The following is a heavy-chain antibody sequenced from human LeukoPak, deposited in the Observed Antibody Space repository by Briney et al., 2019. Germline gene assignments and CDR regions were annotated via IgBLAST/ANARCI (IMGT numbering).Heavy chain of an antibody. V-gene: IGHV4-34*01. J-gene: IGHJ3*02. CDR2: INHSGST. CDR3: ARARVWDFWSGYNPSGLAFDI. D-gene: IGHD3-3*01. Sequence: SETLSPACAVYGGSFSGYYWSWIRQPPGKGLEWIGEINHSGSTNYNPSLKSRVTISVDTSKNQFSLKLSSVTAADTAVYYCARARVWDFWSGYNPSGLAFDIWGQGTMASLSS. CDR1: GGSFSGYY.